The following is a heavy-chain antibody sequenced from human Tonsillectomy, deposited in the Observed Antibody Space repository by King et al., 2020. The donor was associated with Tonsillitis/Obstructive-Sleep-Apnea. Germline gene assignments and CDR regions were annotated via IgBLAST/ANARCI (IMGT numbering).Heavy chain of an antibody. D-gene: IGHD3-3*01. CDR2: ISWNSGKI. V-gene: IGHV3-9*01. CDR1: GFTFGDYA. J-gene: IGHJ5*02. CDR3: ARGPEPIAIFEAWFDP. Sequence: VQLVESGGGLVQPGRSLRLSCAASGFTFGDYAMHWVRQVPGKGLEWVSGISWNSGKIGYADSVKGRFTISRDNAKNSLYLQMNSLRSEDTALYYCARGPEPIAIFEAWFDPWGQGTLGTVSS.